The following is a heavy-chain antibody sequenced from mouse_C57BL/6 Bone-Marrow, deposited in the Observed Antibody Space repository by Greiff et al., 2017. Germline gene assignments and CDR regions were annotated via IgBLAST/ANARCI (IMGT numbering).Heavy chain of an antibody. CDR2: IYPGDGDT. Sequence: QVQLQQSGPELVKPGASVKISCKASGYAFSSSWMNWVKQRPGKGLEWIGRIYPGDGDTNYNGKFKGKVTLTADKSSSTAYMQLSSLTSEDSAVYICARETAQATPRAMDYWGQGTSVTVSS. V-gene: IGHV1-82*01. J-gene: IGHJ4*01. CDR3: ARETAQATPRAMDY. D-gene: IGHD3-2*02. CDR1: GYAFSSSW.